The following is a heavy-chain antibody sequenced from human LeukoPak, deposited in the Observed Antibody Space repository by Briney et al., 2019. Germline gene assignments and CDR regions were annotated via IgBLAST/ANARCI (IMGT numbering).Heavy chain of an antibody. V-gene: IGHV3-30*04. CDR2: ISHDGRNK. CDR1: GFTFSHYA. CDR3: ARDSPERDVVVVPSTIRGGIDY. D-gene: IGHD2-2*02. Sequence: GGSLRLSCAASGFTFSHYAMHWVRQAPGKGLEWVAVISHDGRNKYYADSVKGRFTISRDNFKNTVYLQMNSLRAEDAAVYYCARDSPERDVVVVPSTIRGGIDYWGQGILSPSP. J-gene: IGHJ4*02.